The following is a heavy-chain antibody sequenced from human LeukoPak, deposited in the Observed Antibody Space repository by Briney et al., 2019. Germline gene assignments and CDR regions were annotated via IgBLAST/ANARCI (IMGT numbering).Heavy chain of an antibody. V-gene: IGHV1-69*13. D-gene: IGHD6-25*01. CDR1: GGTFSSYA. J-gene: IGHJ6*03. CDR2: IIPIFGTA. CDR3: ARYGITATAGRDYMDV. Sequence: GASVKVSCKASGGTFSSYAISWVRQAPGQGLEWMGGIIPIFGTANYAQKFQGRVTITADESTSTAYMELSSLRSDDTAVYYCARYGITATAGRDYMDVWGKGTTVTVSS.